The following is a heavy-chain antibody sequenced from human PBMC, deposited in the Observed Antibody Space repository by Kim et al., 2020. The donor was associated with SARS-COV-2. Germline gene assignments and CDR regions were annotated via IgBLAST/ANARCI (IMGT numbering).Heavy chain of an antibody. V-gene: IGHV1-69*13. D-gene: IGHD3-22*01. CDR3: AREGSSGYSRWDAFDI. J-gene: IGHJ3*02. CDR1: GGTFSSYA. Sequence: SVKVSCKASGGTFSSYAIRWGRQASGQGLEWMGGIIPIFGTANYAQKVQGRVTITADASTSTAYMELSSLRSEETAVYYCAREGSSGYSRWDAFDIWGQGTMVTISS. CDR2: IIPIFGTA.